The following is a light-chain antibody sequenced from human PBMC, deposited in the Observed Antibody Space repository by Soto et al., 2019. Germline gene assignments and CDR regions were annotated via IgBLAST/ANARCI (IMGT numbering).Light chain of an antibody. CDR1: SSNIGGNS. V-gene: IGLV1-44*01. CDR2: SNN. Sequence: QSVLTQAPSASGTAGRRVTISCSGSSSNIGGNSVSWYQQFPGTAPKLLMYSNNQRPSGVPDRFSGSKSGTSASLAISGLQSEDEADYYCASWDDSLNGRVFGGGTKLTV. CDR3: ASWDDSLNGRV. J-gene: IGLJ3*02.